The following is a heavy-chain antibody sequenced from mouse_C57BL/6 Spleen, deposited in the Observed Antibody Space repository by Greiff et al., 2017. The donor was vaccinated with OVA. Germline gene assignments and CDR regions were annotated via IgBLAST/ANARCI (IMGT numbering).Heavy chain of an antibody. V-gene: IGHV1-15*01. CDR2: IDPETGGT. Sequence: QVQLQQSGAELVRPGASVTLSCKASGYTFTDYEMHWVKQTPVHGLEWIGAIDPETGGTAYNQKFKGKAILTADKSSSTAYMELRSLTSEDSAVYYGTRGDYYYGSSLPMDYWGQGTSVTVSS. D-gene: IGHD1-1*01. CDR1: GYTFTDYE. CDR3: TRGDYYYGSSLPMDY. J-gene: IGHJ4*01.